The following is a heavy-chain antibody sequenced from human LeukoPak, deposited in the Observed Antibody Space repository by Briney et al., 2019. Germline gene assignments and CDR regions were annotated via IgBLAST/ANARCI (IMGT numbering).Heavy chain of an antibody. J-gene: IGHJ4*02. Sequence: SETLSLTCTVSGGSVSRGSYYWSWIRQPPGKGLEWIGYIYYSGSTNYNPSLKSRVTISVDTSKNQFSLKLSSVTAADTAVYYCARDRVAAAGSFDYWGQGTLVTVSS. CDR1: GGSVSRGSYY. V-gene: IGHV4-61*01. CDR2: IYYSGST. CDR3: ARDRVAAAGSFDY. D-gene: IGHD6-13*01.